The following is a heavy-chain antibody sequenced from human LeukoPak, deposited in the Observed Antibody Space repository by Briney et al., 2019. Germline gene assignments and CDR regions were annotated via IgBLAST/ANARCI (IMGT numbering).Heavy chain of an antibody. Sequence: GGSLRLSCAASGFSISSYAMHWVRQAPGKGLEWMTVISYDGSNKYYADPVRGRFTLSRDTSKNTLYVQMSSLRAEDTAVYYCAGGDYYGSGSYPYYFDYWGQGTLVTVSS. D-gene: IGHD3-10*01. V-gene: IGHV3-30-3*01. CDR3: AGGDYYGSGSYPYYFDY. CDR2: ISYDGSNK. J-gene: IGHJ4*02. CDR1: GFSISSYA.